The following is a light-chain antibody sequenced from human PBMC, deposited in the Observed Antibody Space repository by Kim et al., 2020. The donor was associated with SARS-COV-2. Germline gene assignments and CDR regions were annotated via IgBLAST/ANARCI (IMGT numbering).Light chain of an antibody. CDR2: SEY. Sequence: ASVGDRVTIPCRESQDISNYVAWYQQKPGKVPKFLIYSEYALRSGVPSRFSGSGSGKDFTLTISSLQPEDVATYYCQNYDGAPWTFGRGAKVDIK. CDR3: QNYDGAPWT. J-gene: IGKJ1*01. CDR1: QDISNY. V-gene: IGKV1-27*01.